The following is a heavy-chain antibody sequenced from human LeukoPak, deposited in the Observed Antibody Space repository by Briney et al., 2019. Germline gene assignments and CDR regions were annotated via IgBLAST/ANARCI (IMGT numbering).Heavy chain of an antibody. CDR2: INHSGST. D-gene: IGHD4-11*01. J-gene: IGHJ4*02. Sequence: SETLSLTCAVYGGSFSAYYWSWIRQPPGKGLEWIGEINHSGSTNYNPSLKSRVTISVDTSKNQFSLKLNSMTAADTAVYYCARDTVTRLPDYWGQGTLVTVSS. V-gene: IGHV4-34*01. CDR3: ARDTVTRLPDY. CDR1: GGSFSAYY.